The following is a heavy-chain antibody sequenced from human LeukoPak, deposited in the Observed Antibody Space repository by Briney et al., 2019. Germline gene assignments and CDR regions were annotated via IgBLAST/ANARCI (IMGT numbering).Heavy chain of an antibody. CDR3: AKDRAVAGTQSGFEI. Sequence: GGSLRLSCAASGFTFSSHGMHWVRQAPGKGLEWVAAIWYDGSNKYYADSVKGRFTISRDNSKNTLYLQMNSLRAEDTAVYHCAKDRAVAGTQSGFEIWGQGTMVTVSS. D-gene: IGHD6-19*01. CDR2: IWYDGSNK. V-gene: IGHV3-33*06. J-gene: IGHJ3*02. CDR1: GFTFSSHG.